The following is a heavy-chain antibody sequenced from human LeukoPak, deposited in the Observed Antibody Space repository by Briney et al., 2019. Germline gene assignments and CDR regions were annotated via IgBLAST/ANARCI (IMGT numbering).Heavy chain of an antibody. D-gene: IGHD1-26*01. CDR3: ARGQGRVGP. J-gene: IGHJ5*02. V-gene: IGHV4-39*07. CDR2: IYYSGST. Sequence: SETLSLTCTVSGGSISSSSYYWGWIRQPPGKGLEWIGSIYYSGSTYYNPSLKSRVTISVDTSKNQFSLKLSSVTAADTAVYYCARGQGRVGPWGQGTLVTVSS. CDR1: GGSISSSSYY.